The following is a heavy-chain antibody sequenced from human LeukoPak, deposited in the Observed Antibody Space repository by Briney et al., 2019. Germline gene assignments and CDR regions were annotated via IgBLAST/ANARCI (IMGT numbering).Heavy chain of an antibody. J-gene: IGHJ4*02. V-gene: IGHV3-23*01. CDR2: ITGSGAST. CDR3: AKLDYYDTH. CDR1: EFTFSTQA. Sequence: QPGGSLRLSCAASEFTFSTQAMSWVRQAPGKGLEWVSSITGSGASTYYADSVKGRFTISRDNSKNTLYLQMNSLRAEDAAVYYCAKLDYYDTHWGQGTLVTVSS. D-gene: IGHD3-22*01.